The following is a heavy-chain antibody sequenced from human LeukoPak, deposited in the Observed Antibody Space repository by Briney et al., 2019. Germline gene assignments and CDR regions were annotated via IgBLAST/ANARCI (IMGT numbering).Heavy chain of an antibody. V-gene: IGHV4-39*01. D-gene: IGHD1-26*01. CDR2: IYYSGST. Sequence: SETLSLTCTVSGGSISGSGYYWGWIRQPPGKGLEWIASIYYSGSTYYNPSLKSRVTISVDTSKNQLSLKLSSLTAADTAVYYCARHEYSGSYYGLSWFDPWGQGTLVTVSS. CDR1: GGSISGSGYY. J-gene: IGHJ5*02. CDR3: ARHEYSGSYYGLSWFDP.